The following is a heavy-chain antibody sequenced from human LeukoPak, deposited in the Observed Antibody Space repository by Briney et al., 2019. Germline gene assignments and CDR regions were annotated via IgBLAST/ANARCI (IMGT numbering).Heavy chain of an antibody. D-gene: IGHD5-18*01. CDR2: ISSSSSYI. Sequence: PGGSLRLSCAASGFTFSNFGINWVRQAPGKGLEWVSSISSSSSYISYADSVKGRFTISRGNAKNSLDLQMNSLRAEDTAVYYCARVVDTHFDYWGQGTLVTVSS. J-gene: IGHJ4*02. CDR3: ARVVDTHFDY. V-gene: IGHV3-21*01. CDR1: GFTFSNFG.